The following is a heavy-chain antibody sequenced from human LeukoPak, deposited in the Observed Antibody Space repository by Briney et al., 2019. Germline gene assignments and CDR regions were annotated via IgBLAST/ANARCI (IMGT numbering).Heavy chain of an antibody. CDR2: INPNSGGT. Sequence: ASVKVSCKASGYTFTGYYMHWVRQAPGQGLEWMGWINPNSGGTNYAQKFQGRVTMTRDTSISTAYMELSRLRSDDTAVYYCARGMGYRAPPFDYWGQGTLVTVSS. V-gene: IGHV1-2*02. J-gene: IGHJ4*02. CDR3: ARGMGYRAPPFDY. D-gene: IGHD5-24*01. CDR1: GYTFTGYY.